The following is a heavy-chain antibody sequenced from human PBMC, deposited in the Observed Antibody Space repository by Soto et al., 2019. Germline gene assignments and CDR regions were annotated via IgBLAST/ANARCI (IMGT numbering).Heavy chain of an antibody. CDR2: ISGSGGST. J-gene: IGHJ6*02. Sequence: GGSLGLSCAASGFTFSSYAMSWVRQAPGKGQEWVSAISGSGGSTYYADSGKGRFTISRDNSKNTLYLQMNSLRAEDTAVYYCAKEGVDIVATIAVPNARVPPVMDFWGQGTTVTVSS. CDR3: AKEGVDIVATIAVPNARVPPVMDF. CDR1: GFTFSSYA. V-gene: IGHV3-23*01. D-gene: IGHD5-12*01.